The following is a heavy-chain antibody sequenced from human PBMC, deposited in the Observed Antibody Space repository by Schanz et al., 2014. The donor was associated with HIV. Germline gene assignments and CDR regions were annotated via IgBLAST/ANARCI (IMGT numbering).Heavy chain of an antibody. CDR2: KSNDGKKK. CDR3: AKDRNYYDNRYLGKGNYYYYYGMDV. D-gene: IGHD3-22*01. Sequence: QVQLVESGGGLVQPGRSLRVSCAASGFTFNSYGMHWVRQAPGKGLGWGAVKSNDGKKKLNADPVKGRFTISRDNSKNTMYLKMNSVRVDDTAVYYCAKDRNYYDNRYLGKGNYYYYYGMDVWGQGTTVTVSS. CDR1: GFTFNSYG. V-gene: IGHV3-30*18. J-gene: IGHJ6*02.